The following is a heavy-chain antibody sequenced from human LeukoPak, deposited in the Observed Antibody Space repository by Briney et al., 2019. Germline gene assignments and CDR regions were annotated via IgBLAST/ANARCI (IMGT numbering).Heavy chain of an antibody. Sequence: GGSLRLSCAASGFTFSSYAMHWVRQAPGKGLEGVAVISYDGSNRYYADSVKGRFTISRDNSKNTLYLQMNSLRAEDTAVYYCARSEWLPPMGFFDYWDQGTLVTVSS. CDR1: GFTFSSYA. J-gene: IGHJ4*02. CDR3: ARSEWLPPMGFFDY. CDR2: ISYDGSNR. V-gene: IGHV3-30*01. D-gene: IGHD6-19*01.